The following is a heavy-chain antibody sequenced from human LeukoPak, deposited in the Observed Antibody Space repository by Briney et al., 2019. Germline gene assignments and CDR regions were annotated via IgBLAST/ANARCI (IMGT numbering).Heavy chain of an antibody. V-gene: IGHV3-30*01. CDR3: ARDFLDTAMVFVY. J-gene: IGHJ4*02. CDR2: ISYDGSNK. Sequence: GGSLRLSCAASGFTFRSYAMHWVRQAPGKGLEWVAVISYDGSNKYYADSVKGRFTISRDNSKNTLYLQMNSLRAEDTAVYYCARDFLDTAMVFVYWGQGTLVTVSS. D-gene: IGHD5-18*01. CDR1: GFTFRSYA.